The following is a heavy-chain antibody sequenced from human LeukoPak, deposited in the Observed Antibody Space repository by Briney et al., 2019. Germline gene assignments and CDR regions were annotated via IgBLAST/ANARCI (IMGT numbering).Heavy chain of an antibody. J-gene: IGHJ5*02. CDR3: ARSLRGCHISNWFDP. Sequence: GASLKISCKGSEYSFTSYWIGWVHQMPGKGLEWMGIIYPGDSNTRYSPSFQGQVTISADKSISTAYLQWSSLKASDTAIYYCARSLRGCHISNWFDPWGQGTLVTVSS. CDR2: IYPGDSNT. CDR1: EYSFTSYW. V-gene: IGHV5-51*07. D-gene: IGHD6-19*01.